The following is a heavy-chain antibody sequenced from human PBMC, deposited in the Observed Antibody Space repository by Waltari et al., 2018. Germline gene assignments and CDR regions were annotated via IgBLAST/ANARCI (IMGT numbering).Heavy chain of an antibody. Sequence: QVQLQESGPGLVKPSETLSLSCAVSGFSISSGYYWGWIRQPPGKGLEWVGSIYHSGVTYYSPFLKSRVTVTVDTSKNHFSLRLAFVTAADTAVYYCARSFRSSWTQFDYWGQGTLVTVSS. CDR1: GFSISSGYY. CDR2: IYHSGVT. J-gene: IGHJ4*02. V-gene: IGHV4-38-2*01. CDR3: ARSFRSSWTQFDY. D-gene: IGHD6-13*01.